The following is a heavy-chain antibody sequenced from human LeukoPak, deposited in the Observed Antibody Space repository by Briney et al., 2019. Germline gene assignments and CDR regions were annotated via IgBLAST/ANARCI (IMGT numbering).Heavy chain of an antibody. V-gene: IGHV4-39*01. CDR3: ARHRSGSYDGRDFDY. CDR1: GGSISSSTYY. J-gene: IGHJ4*02. D-gene: IGHD1-26*01. Sequence: PSETLSLTCTVSGGSISSSTYYWAWIRQPPGKGLEWIGSLYYGGNTYYNPSLKSRVTMSVDTSKNQFSLKVSSVTAADTAVYYCARHRSGSYDGRDFDYWGQGTLVTVSS. CDR2: LYYGGNT.